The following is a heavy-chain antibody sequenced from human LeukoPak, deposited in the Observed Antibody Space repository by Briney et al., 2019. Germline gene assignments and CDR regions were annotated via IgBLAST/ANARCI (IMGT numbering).Heavy chain of an antibody. CDR2: IIPILGIA. J-gene: IGHJ5*02. CDR3: ARPGTGTTSPPWFDP. V-gene: IGHV1-69*02. D-gene: IGHD1-7*01. Sequence: ASVKVSCKASGGTFSSYTISWVRQAPGQGLEWMGRIIPILGIANYAQKFQGRVTITADKPPSTAYMELSSLRSEDTAVYYCARPGTGTTSPPWFDPWGQGTLVTVSS. CDR1: GGTFSSYT.